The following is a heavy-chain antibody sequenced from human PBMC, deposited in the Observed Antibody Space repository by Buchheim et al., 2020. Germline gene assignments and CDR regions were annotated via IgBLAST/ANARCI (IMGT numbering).Heavy chain of an antibody. Sequence: QVQLVQSGAEVKKPGSSVKVSCKASGGTFSSYTISWVRQAPGQGLEWMGRIIPILGIANYAQKFQGRVTINADKSTSTAYMVLSSLRSEDTAVYYCARDQGIAARYYYYGMDVWGQGTT. CDR2: IIPILGIA. D-gene: IGHD6-6*01. CDR1: GGTFSSYT. J-gene: IGHJ6*02. CDR3: ARDQGIAARYYYYGMDV. V-gene: IGHV1-69*08.